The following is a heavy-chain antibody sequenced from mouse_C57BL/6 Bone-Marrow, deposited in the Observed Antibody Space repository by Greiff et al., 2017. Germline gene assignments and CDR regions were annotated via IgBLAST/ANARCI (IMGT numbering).Heavy chain of an antibody. V-gene: IGHV7-1*02. CDR2: SRNNANDYTT. J-gene: IGHJ3*01. CDR3: ARDEGMAY. CDR1: GFTFSDFY. Sequence: EVQLVESGGGLVQPGGSLRLSCATSGFTFSDFYMEWVRQPPGKRLVWIAASRNNANDYTTESSSSVKGRFIVSSDTSQSILYLQMNALRAEETDIYYCARDEGMAYWGQGTLIAVSA.